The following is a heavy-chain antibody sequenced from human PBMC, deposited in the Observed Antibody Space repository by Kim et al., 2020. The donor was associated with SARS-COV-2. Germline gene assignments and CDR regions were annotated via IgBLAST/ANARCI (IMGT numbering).Heavy chain of an antibody. Sequence: GGSLRLSCAASGFTFSSYGMHWVRQAPGKGLEWVAVIWYDGSNKYYADSVKGRFTISRDNSKNTLYLQMNSLRAEDTAVYYCARDGQVGFGEFALYYYGMDDWGQGTTVTVSS. D-gene: IGHD3-10*01. CDR1: GFTFSSYG. J-gene: IGHJ6*02. V-gene: IGHV3-33*01. CDR2: IWYDGSNK. CDR3: ARDGQVGFGEFALYYYGMDD.